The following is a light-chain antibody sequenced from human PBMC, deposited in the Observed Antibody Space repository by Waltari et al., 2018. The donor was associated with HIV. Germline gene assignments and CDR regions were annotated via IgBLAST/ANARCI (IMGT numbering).Light chain of an antibody. V-gene: IGLV3-21*02. CDR3: QVWDTSSDLNWV. CDR2: EDS. Sequence: SYVLTQPPSVSVAPGQTARITCGGNHIERKSVHWYQQKPGQAPVLVVYEDSDRPSGIPERFSGSNSGNTATLTISRVEAGDEADYYCQVWDTSSDLNWVFGGGTKLTVL. CDR1: HIERKS. J-gene: IGLJ3*02.